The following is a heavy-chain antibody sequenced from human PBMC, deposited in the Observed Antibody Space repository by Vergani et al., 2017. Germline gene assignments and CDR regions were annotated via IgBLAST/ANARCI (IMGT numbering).Heavy chain of an antibody. CDR3: AKDRRVFGVVGSGYFDY. V-gene: IGHV4-34*01. D-gene: IGHD3-3*01. CDR1: GGSFSGYY. CDR2: INHSGST. J-gene: IGHJ4*02. Sequence: QVQLQQWGAGLLKPSETLSLTCAVYGGSFSGYYWSWIRQPPGKGLEWIGEINHSGSTNYNPSLKSRVTISVDTSKNQFSLKLSSVTAADTAVYYCAKDRRVFGVVGSGYFDYWGQGTLVTVSS.